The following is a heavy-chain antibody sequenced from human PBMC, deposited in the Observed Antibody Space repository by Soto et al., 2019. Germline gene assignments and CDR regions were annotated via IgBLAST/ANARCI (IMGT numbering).Heavy chain of an antibody. J-gene: IGHJ3*02. CDR3: ARVRSDYDAFDI. CDR2: IYYSGST. Sequence: PSETLSLTCTVSVGSISSYYWSWIRQPPGKGLEWIGYIYYSGSTNYNPSLKSRVTISVDTSKNQFSLKLSSVTAADTAVYYCARVRSDYDAFDIWGQGTMVTVSS. D-gene: IGHD4-17*01. V-gene: IGHV4-59*01. CDR1: VGSISSYY.